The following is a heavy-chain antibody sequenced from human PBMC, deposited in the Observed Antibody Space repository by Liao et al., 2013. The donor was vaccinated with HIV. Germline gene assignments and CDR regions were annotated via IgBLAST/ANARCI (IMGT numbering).Heavy chain of an antibody. V-gene: IGHV4-34*01. Sequence: QVQLKQWGAGLLKPSETLSRFCAVYVGSFRNYYWSWIRQRPGKGLEWLGEINDSGKTNYNPSLKSRVTISVDASKNQFSLQMTSLTAADTAVYYCARGLLAPEHTRSDTFDIWDQGTLVIVSS. CDR2: INDSGKT. J-gene: IGHJ3*02. CDR3: ARGLLAPEHTRSDTFDI. CDR1: VGSFRNYY. D-gene: IGHD1/OR15-1a*01.